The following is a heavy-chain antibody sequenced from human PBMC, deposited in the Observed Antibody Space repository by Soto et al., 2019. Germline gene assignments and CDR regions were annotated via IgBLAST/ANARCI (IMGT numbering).Heavy chain of an antibody. J-gene: IGHJ4*02. Sequence: SETLSLTFSVSGDSVSSGTYYWNWLRQSPGKGLEWIGYVHSSGNTDYNPSLKSRVTISLDTSKSQFSLKFTSVSAADTAVYYCARNFGYWGQGTLVTVSS. CDR2: VHSSGNT. CDR1: GDSVSSGTYY. CDR3: ARNFGY. V-gene: IGHV4-61*01.